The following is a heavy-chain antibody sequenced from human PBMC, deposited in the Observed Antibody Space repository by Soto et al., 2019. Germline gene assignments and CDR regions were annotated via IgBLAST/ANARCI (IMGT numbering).Heavy chain of an antibody. CDR2: IYYSGST. J-gene: IGHJ6*03. CDR1: GGSISSSSYY. Sequence: SETLSLTCTVSGGSISSSSYYWGWIRQPPGKGLEWIGSIYYSGSTYYNPSLKSRVTISVDTSKNQFSLKLSSVTAADTAVYYCASYSSSWYVWYYYYYMDVWGKGTTVTVSS. CDR3: ASYSSSWYVWYYYYYMDV. V-gene: IGHV4-39*01. D-gene: IGHD6-13*01.